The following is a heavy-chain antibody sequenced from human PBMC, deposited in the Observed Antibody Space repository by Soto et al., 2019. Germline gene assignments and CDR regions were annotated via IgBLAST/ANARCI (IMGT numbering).Heavy chain of an antibody. D-gene: IGHD4-4*01. J-gene: IGHJ4*02. CDR1: GGSISSMDYY. CDR2: IYYSGST. CDR3: ARVTPQTTISSVDS. V-gene: IGHV4-30-4*01. Sequence: SETLSLTCTVSGGSISSMDYYWSWIRQPPGEGLEWIGYIYYSGSTYYNPSLKSRVTISVDTSKNQFSLKMNSVTAADTAVYYCARVTPQTTISSVDSWGKGTLGTV.